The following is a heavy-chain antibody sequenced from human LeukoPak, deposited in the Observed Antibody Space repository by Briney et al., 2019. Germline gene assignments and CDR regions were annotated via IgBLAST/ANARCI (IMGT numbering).Heavy chain of an antibody. CDR1: GGSISSYY. J-gene: IGHJ6*02. CDR2: IYYSGST. V-gene: IGHV4-59*01. CDR3: ARAHSSSYTYYYYGMDV. D-gene: IGHD6-6*01. Sequence: PSETLSLTCTVSGGSISSYYWSWIRQPPGKGLEWIGYIYYSGSTNYNPSLKSRVTISVDTSKNQFSLKLSSVTAADTAVYYCARAHSSSYTYYYYGMDVWGQGTTVTVSS.